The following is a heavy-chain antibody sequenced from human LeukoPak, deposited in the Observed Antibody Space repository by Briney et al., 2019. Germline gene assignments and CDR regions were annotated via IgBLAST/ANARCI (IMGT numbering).Heavy chain of an antibody. Sequence: GGSLRLSCAASGFTFSRYATSWVRQAPGKGLEWVSVISGRGGSTYYADSVKGRFTISRDNSKNTLYLQMNSLRAEDTAVYYCAKLGDCANGVCYSREDRAYYFDYWGQGTLGTVSS. V-gene: IGHV3-23*01. D-gene: IGHD2-8*01. CDR1: GFTFSRYA. J-gene: IGHJ4*02. CDR3: AKLGDCANGVCYSREDRAYYFDY. CDR2: ISGRGGST.